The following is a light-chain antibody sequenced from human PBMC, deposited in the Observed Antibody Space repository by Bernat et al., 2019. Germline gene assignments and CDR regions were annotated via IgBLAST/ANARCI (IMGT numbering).Light chain of an antibody. V-gene: IGKV3-11*01. CDR2: DAS. CDR3: KQRSNWPIT. J-gene: IGKJ5*01. CDR1: QSVSSY. Sequence: EIVLTQSPATLSLSPGERATLSCRASQSVSSYLAWYQQKPGQAPRLLIYDASNRATGIPARFSGSGSGTDFTLTIGGLEPEDFAVYYCKQRSNWPITLGQGTRLEIK.